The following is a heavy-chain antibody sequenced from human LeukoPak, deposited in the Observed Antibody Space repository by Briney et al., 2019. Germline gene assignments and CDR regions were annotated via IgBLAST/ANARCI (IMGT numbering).Heavy chain of an antibody. J-gene: IGHJ4*02. CDR2: IFYSGST. CDR1: TGSISGHY. D-gene: IGHD4-23*01. V-gene: IGHV4-59*08. CDR3: ARLDYGGNSGLVDY. Sequence: SETLSLTCTVSTGSISGHYWSWIRQPPGKALEWIGLIFYSGSTNYNPSLTSRVTISVDTSKNQFSLKLSSVTAADTAVYFCARLDYGGNSGLVDYWGQGTLVTVSS.